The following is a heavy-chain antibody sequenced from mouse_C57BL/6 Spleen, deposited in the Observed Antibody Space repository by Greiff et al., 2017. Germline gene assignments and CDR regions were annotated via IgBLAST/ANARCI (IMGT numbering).Heavy chain of an antibody. CDR1: GFTFSSYA. CDR2: ISDGGSYT. Sequence: EVKLVESGGGLVKPGGSLKLSCAASGFTFSSYAMSWVRQTPEKRLEWVATISDGGSYTYYPDNVKGRFTISRDNAKNNLYLQMSHLKSEDTAMYYCARGQGWFAYWGQGTLVTVSA. V-gene: IGHV5-4*03. CDR3: ARGQGWFAY. J-gene: IGHJ3*01.